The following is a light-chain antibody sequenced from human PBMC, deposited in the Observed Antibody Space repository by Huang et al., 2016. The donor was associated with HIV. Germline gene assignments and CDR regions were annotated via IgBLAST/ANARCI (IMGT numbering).Light chain of an antibody. CDR2: AAS. CDR1: QSIDTS. J-gene: IGKJ4*01. CDR3: QQSYSTPLT. V-gene: IGKV1-39*01. Sequence: DIQMTQSPSSLSASVGDRVTITCRASQSIDTSLNWYQQKPGKAPKLLIYAASILQSGVPSRFSGSGSGTDFPLTISSLQPEEFATLYCQQSYSTPLTFGGGTKVEIK.